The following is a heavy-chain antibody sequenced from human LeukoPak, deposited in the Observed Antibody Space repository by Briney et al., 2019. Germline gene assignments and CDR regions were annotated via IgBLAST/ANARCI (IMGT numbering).Heavy chain of an antibody. CDR3: ARDHTMVVAANNWFDP. J-gene: IGHJ5*02. CDR2: IIPIFGTA. CDR1: GGTFSSYA. V-gene: IGHV1-69*13. D-gene: IGHD2-15*01. Sequence: SVTVSCKASGGTFSSYAISWVRQAPGQGLEWMGGIIPIFGTANYAQKFQGRVTITADESTSTAYMELSSLRSEDTAVYYCARDHTMVVAANNWFDPWGQGTLVTVSS.